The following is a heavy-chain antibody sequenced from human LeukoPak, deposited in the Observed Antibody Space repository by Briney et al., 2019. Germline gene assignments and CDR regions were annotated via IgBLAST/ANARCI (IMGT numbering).Heavy chain of an antibody. CDR3: ARDPRNKGFDP. CDR2: INGDGSDT. CDR1: GFTFSGSW. J-gene: IGHJ5*02. V-gene: IGHV3-74*01. D-gene: IGHD1/OR15-1a*01. Sequence: PGGSLRLSCAASGFTFSGSWMHWARQSPGKGLVWVSCINGDGSDTRYADSVKGRFTISRDNAKNTLYLQMNSPRVEDTAVYYCARDPRNKGFDPWGQGTLVTVSS.